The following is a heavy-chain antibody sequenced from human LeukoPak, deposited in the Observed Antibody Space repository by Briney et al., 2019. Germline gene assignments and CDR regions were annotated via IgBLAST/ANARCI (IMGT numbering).Heavy chain of an antibody. CDR1: GFTVSSNY. V-gene: IGHV3-30-3*01. Sequence: GGSLRLSCAASGFTVSSNYMSWVRQAPGKGLEWVAIISYDGSAKYYADSVKGRFTISRDNSKNTLYVQMNSLRGEDTAVYYCASETGYYFHNWGQGTLVTVSS. D-gene: IGHD3-9*01. CDR3: ASETGYYFHN. J-gene: IGHJ4*02. CDR2: ISYDGSAK.